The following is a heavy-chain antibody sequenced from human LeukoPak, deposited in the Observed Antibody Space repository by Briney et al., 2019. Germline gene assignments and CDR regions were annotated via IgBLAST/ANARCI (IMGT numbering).Heavy chain of an antibody. CDR1: RFTFSDYY. V-gene: IGHV3-7*01. CDR3: ASEDSGWYNYFDY. J-gene: IGHJ4*02. CDR2: IKQDGSEK. D-gene: IGHD6-19*01. Sequence: GSLRLSCAASRFTFSDYYMSWIRQAPGKGLEWVANIKQDGSEKYYVDSVKGRFTISRDNAKNPLYLQMNSLRAEDTAVYYCASEDSGWYNYFDYWGQGTLVTVSS.